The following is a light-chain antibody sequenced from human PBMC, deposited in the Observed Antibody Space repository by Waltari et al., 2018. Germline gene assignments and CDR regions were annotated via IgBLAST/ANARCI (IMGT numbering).Light chain of an antibody. Sequence: QSALTQPASVSGSPGQSTTISCAGTSSDIGGNDFVSWYQQHPDTAPKLIIYDVTERPSGISDPFSGSKSGNTASLTISGLQAEDEADYFCSSYSGTYVFGTGTKVTVL. CDR2: DVT. CDR1: SSDIGGNDF. J-gene: IGLJ1*01. CDR3: SSYSGTYV. V-gene: IGLV2-14*03.